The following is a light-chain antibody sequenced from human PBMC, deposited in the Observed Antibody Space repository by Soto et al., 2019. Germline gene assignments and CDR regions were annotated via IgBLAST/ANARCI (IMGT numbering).Light chain of an antibody. J-gene: IGKJ5*01. Sequence: IVMTQSPATLSVSPGESATLSCRASQSINRDLAWYEQKPGQTPRRVIYGASTWGTGVPPRFTGSGSGTEFTLTISNLQSEDFEVYYWQQYHSWPITFGQGTRLDIK. V-gene: IGKV3D-15*01. CDR2: GAS. CDR3: QQYHSWPIT. CDR1: QSINRD.